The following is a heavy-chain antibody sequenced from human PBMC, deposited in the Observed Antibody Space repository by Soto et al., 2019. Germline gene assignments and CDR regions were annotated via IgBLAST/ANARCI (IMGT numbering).Heavy chain of an antibody. CDR3: ARDRQHTYGNCFDP. Sequence: SETLSLTCTVSGGSISTYYWSWIRQPPGKGLEWIGYAYNSGSTKYNPSLKSRVTIWESTSKNQVSLRLTSVTAADTAVYYCARDRQHTYGNCFDPWGQGTLVTVSS. V-gene: IGHV4-59*01. J-gene: IGHJ5*02. D-gene: IGHD4-17*01. CDR1: GGSISTYY. CDR2: AYNSGST.